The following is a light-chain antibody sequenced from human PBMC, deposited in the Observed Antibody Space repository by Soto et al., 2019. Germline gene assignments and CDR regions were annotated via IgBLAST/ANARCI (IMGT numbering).Light chain of an antibody. CDR1: QRFXSSY. V-gene: IGKV3-20*01. CDR3: HQYGRAPRT. J-gene: IGKJ5*01. CDR2: GAS. Sequence: LPQSPCALSFAQCERPPLSCRPSQRFXSSYLAVYQQNPGEAPRLRXDGASSSARGSPDRFSGSGSGTDFTPTISRRKPEYFELYYWHQYGRAPRTFGQGTRLEI.